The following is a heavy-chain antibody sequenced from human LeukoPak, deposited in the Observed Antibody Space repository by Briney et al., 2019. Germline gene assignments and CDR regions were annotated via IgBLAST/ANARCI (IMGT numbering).Heavy chain of an antibody. CDR1: GGSISSGGYY. J-gene: IGHJ5*02. CDR3: ARDAGYCSGGSCYSVRAFDP. V-gene: IGHV4-31*03. D-gene: IGHD2-15*01. Sequence: SETLSLTCTVSGGSISSGGYYWSWIRQHPGKGLEWIGYIYYSGSTYYNPSLKSRVTISVDTSKNQFSLKLSSVTAADTAVYYCARDAGYCSGGSCYSVRAFDPWGQGTLVTVSS. CDR2: IYYSGST.